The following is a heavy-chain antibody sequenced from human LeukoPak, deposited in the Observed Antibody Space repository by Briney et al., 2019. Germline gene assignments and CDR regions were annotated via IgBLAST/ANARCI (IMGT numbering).Heavy chain of an antibody. Sequence: GGSLRLSCAASGFTFSSYGMHWVRQAPGKGLEWVAVISYDGSNKYYADSVKGRFTISRDNSKNTLYLQMSSLRAEDTAVYYCAKDRYSGYEDLDYWGQGTLVTVSS. D-gene: IGHD5-12*01. CDR1: GFTFSSYG. CDR3: AKDRYSGYEDLDY. V-gene: IGHV3-30*18. CDR2: ISYDGSNK. J-gene: IGHJ4*02.